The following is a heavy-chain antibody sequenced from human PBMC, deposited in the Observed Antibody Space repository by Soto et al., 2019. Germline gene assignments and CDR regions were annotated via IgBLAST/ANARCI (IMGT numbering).Heavy chain of an antibody. Sequence: EVQLVESGGALVKPGGSLKLSCETSGFPFGIYTMHWVRKAPGQGLEWVSSISSSGTYIDYADSVEGRFAISRDDAKKSVFLEMTSLRFDDTAVYYCARFYGAGRWFCEYWCQGTLVTVSS. V-gene: IGHV3-21*01. D-gene: IGHD3-10*01. CDR3: ARFYGAGRWFCEY. CDR1: GFPFGIYT. CDR2: ISSSGTYI. J-gene: IGHJ4*02.